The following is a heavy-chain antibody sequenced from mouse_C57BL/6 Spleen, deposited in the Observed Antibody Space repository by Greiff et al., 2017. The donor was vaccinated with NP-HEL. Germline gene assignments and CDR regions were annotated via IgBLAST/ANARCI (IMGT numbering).Heavy chain of an antibody. D-gene: IGHD1-1*01. Sequence: QVQLQQPGSARGKPGASVKMSCKASGYTFTSYWITWVKQRPGEGLEWIGDSSPGSGSTNYNEKFKSKATLTVDTSSSTAYMQLSSLTSEDSAVYYCARIDYYYGSPWFAYWGQGTLVTVSA. CDR1: GYTFTSYW. V-gene: IGHV1-55*01. CDR3: ARIDYYYGSPWFAY. J-gene: IGHJ3*01. CDR2: SSPGSGST.